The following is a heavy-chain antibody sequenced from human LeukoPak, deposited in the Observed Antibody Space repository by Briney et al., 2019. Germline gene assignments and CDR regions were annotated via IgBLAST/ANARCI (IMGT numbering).Heavy chain of an antibody. V-gene: IGHV3-21*04. D-gene: IGHD3-3*02. CDR1: GFTFNNYI. Sequence: GGSLRLSCAASGFTFNNYIMNWVRQAPGKGLEWVSSISSSSSYIYYADSVKGRFTISRDKSKNTLYLQMNSLRAEDTAVYYCAKGQISRSDRFDYWGQGTLVTVSS. J-gene: IGHJ4*02. CDR3: AKGQISRSDRFDY. CDR2: ISSSSSYI.